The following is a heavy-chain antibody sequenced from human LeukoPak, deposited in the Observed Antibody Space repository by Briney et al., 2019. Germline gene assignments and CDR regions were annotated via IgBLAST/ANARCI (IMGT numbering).Heavy chain of an antibody. V-gene: IGHV1-8*03. J-gene: IGHJ6*03. Sequence: ASVKVSCTASGYIFTSYNMYWVRQATGQGLEWMGWMNPNSGNTGYAQKFQGRVTITRNTSISTAYMELSSLRSEDTAVYYCARGSYYYGSGSGYMDVWGKGTTVTVSS. D-gene: IGHD3-10*01. CDR1: GYIFTSYN. CDR3: ARGSYYYGSGSGYMDV. CDR2: MNPNSGNT.